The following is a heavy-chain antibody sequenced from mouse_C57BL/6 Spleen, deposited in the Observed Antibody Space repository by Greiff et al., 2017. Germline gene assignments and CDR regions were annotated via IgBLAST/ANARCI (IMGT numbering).Heavy chain of an antibody. D-gene: IGHD1-1*01. J-gene: IGHJ4*01. CDR1: GYAFSSSW. Sequence: VQLQQSGPELVKPGASVKISCKASGYAFSSSWMNWVKQRPGKGLEWIGRIYPGDGDTNYNGKFKGKATLTADKSSSTAYMQLSSLTSEDSAVYFCARSYYGSSYEGYAMDYWGQGTSVTVSS. CDR2: IYPGDGDT. V-gene: IGHV1-82*01. CDR3: ARSYYGSSYEGYAMDY.